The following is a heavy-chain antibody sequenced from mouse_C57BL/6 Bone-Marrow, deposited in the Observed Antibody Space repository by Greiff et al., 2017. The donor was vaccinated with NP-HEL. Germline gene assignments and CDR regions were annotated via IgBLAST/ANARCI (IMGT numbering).Heavy chain of an antibody. CDR1: GYSITSDY. CDR3: ARYCGSSYDWYFDV. J-gene: IGHJ1*03. CDR2: ISYSGST. Sequence: DVKLVESGPGLAKPSQTLSLTCSVTGYSITSDYWNWIRKFPGNKLEYMGYISYSGSTYYNPSLKSRISITRDTSKNQYYLQLNSVTTEDTATYYCARYCGSSYDWYFDVWGTGTTVTVSS. V-gene: IGHV3-8*01. D-gene: IGHD1-1*01.